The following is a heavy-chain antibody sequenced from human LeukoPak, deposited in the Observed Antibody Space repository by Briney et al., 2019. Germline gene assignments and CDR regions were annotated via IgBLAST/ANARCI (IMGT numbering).Heavy chain of an antibody. CDR3: ARDKEGYCTNGVCSNYYYYYMDV. CDR1: GFTFSSYS. Sequence: GGSLRLSCAASGFTFSSYSMSWVRQAPGKGLEWVSSISSSSSYIYYADSVKGRFTISRDNAKNSLYLQMNSLRAEDTAVYYCARDKEGYCTNGVCSNYYYYYMDVWGKGTTVTVSS. J-gene: IGHJ6*03. D-gene: IGHD2-8*01. V-gene: IGHV3-21*01. CDR2: ISSSSSYI.